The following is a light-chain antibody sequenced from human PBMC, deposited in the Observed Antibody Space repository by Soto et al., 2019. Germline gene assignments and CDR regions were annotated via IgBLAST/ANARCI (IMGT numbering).Light chain of an antibody. V-gene: IGKV1-39*01. J-gene: IGKJ1*01. CDR1: QSVTNY. Sequence: DLQMIQSPSSLSASVGDRVTITCRASQSVTNYLNWYQHKPGKAPKLLIYATSTLQSGVPSRFTGSGSGTDFTLTISSLQPEDSAAYYCQQTYSIPWTFGQGTKVEIK. CDR2: ATS. CDR3: QQTYSIPWT.